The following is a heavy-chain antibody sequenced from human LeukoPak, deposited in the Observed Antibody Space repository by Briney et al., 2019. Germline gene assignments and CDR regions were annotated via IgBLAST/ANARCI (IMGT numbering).Heavy chain of an antibody. J-gene: IGHJ2*01. CDR1: GYNFNTSW. D-gene: IGHD3-16*02. Sequence: GESLKISCKGSGYNFNTSWIAWVRHMPGKGLEWMGIIYPHDSDTRYSPSFEGQITFSVDKSISTAYLQWNSLKTSDTAMYYCAKSFTFMGYFDLWGRGTLVTVSS. CDR2: IYPHDSDT. V-gene: IGHV5-51*01. CDR3: AKSFTFMGYFDL.